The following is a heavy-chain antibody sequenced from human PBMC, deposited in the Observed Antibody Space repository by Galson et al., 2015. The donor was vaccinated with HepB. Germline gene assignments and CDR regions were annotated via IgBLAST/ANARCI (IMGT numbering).Heavy chain of an antibody. CDR1: GYTFTSYG. CDR2: ISAYNGNT. J-gene: IGHJ4*02. CDR3: ARGDYDFWGGYSYYFDY. V-gene: IGHV1-18*01. Sequence: SVKVSCKASGYTFTSYGISWVRQAPGQGLEWMGWISAYNGNTNYAQKLQGRVTMTTDTSTSTAYMELRSLRSDNTAVYYCARGDYDFWGGYSYYFDYWGQGTLVTVSS. D-gene: IGHD3-3*01.